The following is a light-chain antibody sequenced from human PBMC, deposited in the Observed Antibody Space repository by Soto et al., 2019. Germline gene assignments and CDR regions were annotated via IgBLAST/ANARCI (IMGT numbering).Light chain of an antibody. CDR1: QSISSW. J-gene: IGKJ2*01. CDR3: QHHGT. CDR2: KAS. Sequence: DIQMTQSPSTLSASVGDRVTITCRASQSISSWLAWYQQKPGKAPKLLIYKASSLESGVPSRFSGSGPGTEFTHTISSVQPDDFATYSCQHHGTFGQGTKLEIK. V-gene: IGKV1-5*03.